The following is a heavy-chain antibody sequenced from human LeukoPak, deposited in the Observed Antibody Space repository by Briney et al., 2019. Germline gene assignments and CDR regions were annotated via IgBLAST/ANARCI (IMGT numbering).Heavy chain of an antibody. J-gene: IGHJ4*02. Sequence: ASVKVSCKASGGTFSSYAISWVRQAPGQGLEWMGGIIPIFGAANYAQKFQGRVTITADESTSTVYMELSSLRSEDTAVYYCARDGPRDYFDYWGQGTLVTVSS. CDR1: GGTFSSYA. V-gene: IGHV1-69*13. CDR2: IIPIFGAA. CDR3: ARDGPRDYFDY.